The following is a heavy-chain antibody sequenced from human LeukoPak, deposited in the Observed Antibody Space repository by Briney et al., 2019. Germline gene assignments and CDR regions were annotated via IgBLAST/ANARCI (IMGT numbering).Heavy chain of an antibody. CDR1: GFTFSNAW. Sequence: GGSLRLSCAASGFTFSNAWMSWVRQAPGKGLEWVSTISGNGGSTYYADSVKGRFTISRDNSKNTLYLQMKSLRAEDTAVYYCAKDVRYDSSGYYYLGEFDYWGQGTLVTVSS. J-gene: IGHJ4*02. D-gene: IGHD3-22*01. V-gene: IGHV3-23*01. CDR3: AKDVRYDSSGYYYLGEFDY. CDR2: ISGNGGST.